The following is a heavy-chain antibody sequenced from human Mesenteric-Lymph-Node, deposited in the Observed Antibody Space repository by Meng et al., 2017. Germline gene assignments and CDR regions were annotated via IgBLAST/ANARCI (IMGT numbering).Heavy chain of an antibody. CDR3: ARDGVPYYDFWSGYGADY. Sequence: GESLKISCAASGFTFSSYGMHWVRQAPGKGLEWVAVIWYDGSNKYYADSVKGRFTISRDNSKNTLYLQMNSLRAEDTAVYYCARDGVPYYDFWSGYGADYWGQGTLVTVSS. D-gene: IGHD3-3*01. CDR1: GFTFSSYG. CDR2: IWYDGSNK. V-gene: IGHV3-33*01. J-gene: IGHJ4*02.